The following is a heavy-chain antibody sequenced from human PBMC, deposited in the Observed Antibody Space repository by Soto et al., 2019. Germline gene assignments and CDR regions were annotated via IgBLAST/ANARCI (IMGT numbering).Heavy chain of an antibody. D-gene: IGHD3-3*01. Sequence: PGVSLSLSWGASVLTGRGGSEECGRQAAGIGLVWVSRINSDGSSTSYADSVKGRFTISRDNAKNTLYLQMNSQTAEDTGVCCWASEYHEFRSASHSW. J-gene: IGHJ5*01. V-gene: IGHV3-74*01. CDR1: VLTGRGGS. CDR2: INSDGSST. CDR3: ASEYHEFRSASHS.